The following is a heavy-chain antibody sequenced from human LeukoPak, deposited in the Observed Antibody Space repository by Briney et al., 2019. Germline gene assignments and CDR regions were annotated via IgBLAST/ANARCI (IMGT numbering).Heavy chain of an antibody. J-gene: IGHJ6*02. CDR1: GFTFSNAW. D-gene: IGHD3-22*01. CDR3: TTEQVVVNFYYYYGMDV. CDR2: IKSKTDGGTT. Sequence: GGSLRLSCAASGFTFSNAWMSWVRQAPGKGLEWVGRIKSKTDGGTTDYAAPVKGRFTISRDDSKNTLYLQMNSLKTEDTAVYYCTTEQVVVNFYYYYGMDVWGQGTTVTVSS. V-gene: IGHV3-15*01.